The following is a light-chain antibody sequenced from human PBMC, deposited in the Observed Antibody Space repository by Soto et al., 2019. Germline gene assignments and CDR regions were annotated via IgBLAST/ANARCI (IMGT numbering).Light chain of an antibody. CDR3: QKYNSAAYT. V-gene: IGKV1-27*01. CDR1: HGISNY. Sequence: DIQMTQSPSSLSASVGDRVTITCRASHGISNYLAWYQQKPGKVPKLLIYAASTLQSGVPSRFSGSGSGTDFTLTISSLQPEDVATYYCQKYNSAAYTFGQGTKLEIK. CDR2: AAS. J-gene: IGKJ2*01.